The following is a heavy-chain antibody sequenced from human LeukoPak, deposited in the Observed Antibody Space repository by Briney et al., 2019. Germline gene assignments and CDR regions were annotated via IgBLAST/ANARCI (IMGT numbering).Heavy chain of an antibody. J-gene: IGHJ4*02. Sequence: ASVKVSCKASGYTFIGYYMHWVRQAPGQGLEWMEWINPHSGGTNSEQNFQGRVTMSRDTSISTVYMELSRLRSDDTALYYCAREGVIGDGYNFFDYWGQGTLVTVSS. CDR2: INPHSGGT. V-gene: IGHV1-2*02. CDR1: GYTFIGYY. CDR3: AREGVIGDGYNFFDY. D-gene: IGHD5-24*01.